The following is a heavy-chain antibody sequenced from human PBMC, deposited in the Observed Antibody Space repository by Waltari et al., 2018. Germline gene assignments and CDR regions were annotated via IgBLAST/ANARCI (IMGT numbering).Heavy chain of an antibody. J-gene: IGHJ4*02. CDR2: IYTSGST. CDR3: ARGPSSSLDYYFDY. V-gene: IGHV4-4*07. Sequence: QVQLQESGPGLVKPSETLSLTCTVSGGSISRYYWSWIRQPAGKGLEWIGRIYTSGSTNYNPSLKSRVTMSVDTSKNQFSLKLSSVTAADTAVYYCARGPSSSLDYYFDYWGQGTLVTVSS. D-gene: IGHD6-6*01. CDR1: GGSISRYY.